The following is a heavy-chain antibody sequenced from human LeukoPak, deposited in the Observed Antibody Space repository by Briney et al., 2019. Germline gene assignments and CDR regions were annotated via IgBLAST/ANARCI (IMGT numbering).Heavy chain of an antibody. Sequence: SQTLSLTCAISGDSVSSNSAAWNWIRRSPSRGLEWLGRTYYRSKWYNDYAVSVKSRITINPDTSKNQFSLQLNSVTPEDTAVYYCARVHYDSSGYYYWGFDYWGQGTLVTVSS. CDR3: ARVHYDSSGYYYWGFDY. CDR1: GDSVSSNSAA. D-gene: IGHD3-22*01. J-gene: IGHJ4*02. V-gene: IGHV6-1*01. CDR2: TYYRSKWYN.